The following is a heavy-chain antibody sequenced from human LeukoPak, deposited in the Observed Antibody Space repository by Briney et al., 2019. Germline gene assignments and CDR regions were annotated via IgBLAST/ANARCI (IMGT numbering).Heavy chain of an antibody. V-gene: IGHV3-30*18. CDR1: GFTFSSYG. CDR2: IWYGGSNK. D-gene: IGHD6-13*01. Sequence: PGRSLRLSCAASGFTFSSYGMHWVRQAPGKGLEWVAVIWYGGSNKYYADSVKGRFTISRDNSKNTLYLQMNSLRAEDTAVYYCAKDSLAGSTFFDYWGQGTLVTVSS. J-gene: IGHJ4*02. CDR3: AKDSLAGSTFFDY.